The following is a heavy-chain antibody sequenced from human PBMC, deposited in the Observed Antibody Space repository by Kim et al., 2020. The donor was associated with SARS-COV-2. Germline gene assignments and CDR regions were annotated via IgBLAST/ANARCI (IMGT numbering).Heavy chain of an antibody. J-gene: IGHJ4*02. D-gene: IGHD5-12*01. CDR3: ATAVSGFYQYYFDY. CDR1: GFTISGNY. Sequence: GGSLRLSCAASGFTISGNYMSWIRQAPGRGLEWVSLIYSGGITYYADSVKGRFTVSRHNSDNMLYLQMNSLRAEDTAVHYCATAVSGFYQYYFDYWGQGALVTVSS. CDR2: IYSGGIT. V-gene: IGHV3-53*01.